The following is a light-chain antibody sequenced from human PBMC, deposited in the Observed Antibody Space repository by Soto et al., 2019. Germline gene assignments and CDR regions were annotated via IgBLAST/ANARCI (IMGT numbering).Light chain of an antibody. Sequence: QSALTQPPSVSGSPGQSITVSCTGTTSDIGASNFVSRYQHLPGRAPKVIIFEATNRPSGASDRFSGSKAGITASLTISGLQADDEAEYLCISYQTDDTFVLGTGTKV. CDR2: EAT. CDR1: TSDIGASNF. CDR3: ISYQTDDTFV. V-gene: IGLV2-14*01. J-gene: IGLJ1*01.